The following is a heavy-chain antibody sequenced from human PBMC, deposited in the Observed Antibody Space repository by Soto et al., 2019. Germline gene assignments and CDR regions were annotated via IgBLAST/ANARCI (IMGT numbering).Heavy chain of an antibody. V-gene: IGHV5-10-1*01. J-gene: IGHJ6*02. Sequence: PGESLKISCKSSGYSFTSYWISWVRQMPGKGLEWMGRIDPSDSYTNYSPSFQGHVTIPADKSISTAYLQWSSLKASDTAMHYWARTVYLTGFYGMDDWGQGTTVTVSS. CDR2: IDPSDSYT. D-gene: IGHD3-9*01. CDR3: ARTVYLTGFYGMDD. CDR1: GYSFTSYW.